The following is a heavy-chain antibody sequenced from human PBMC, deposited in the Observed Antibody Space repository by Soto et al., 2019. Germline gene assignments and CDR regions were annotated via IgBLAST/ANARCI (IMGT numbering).Heavy chain of an antibody. CDR3: AHAGSSWLIGYNWFDP. D-gene: IGHD6-13*01. CDR1: GFSLSTSGWG. CDR2: IYWDDDK. J-gene: IGHJ5*02. Sequence: QITLKESGPTLVKPTQTLPLTCTFSGFSLSTSGWGVGWIRQPPGKALEWLELIYWDDDKRYSPSLKSRLTITKDTSKNQVVLTMTNMDPVDTATYYCAHAGSSWLIGYNWFDPWGQGTLVTVSS. V-gene: IGHV2-5*02.